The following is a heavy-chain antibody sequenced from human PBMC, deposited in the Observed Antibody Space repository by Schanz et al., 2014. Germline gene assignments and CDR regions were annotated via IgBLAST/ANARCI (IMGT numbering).Heavy chain of an antibody. Sequence: EVQLLASGGGLVQPGGSLRLSCAVSGSTFSNYWMTWVRQAPGKGLEWVANINQDASEKYYVDSVKGRFTVSRDNAKTSLFLQMNSLRAEDTDLYYCAKDPHRDYGGKPQAFDIWGQGTMVTVSS. J-gene: IGHJ3*02. CDR3: AKDPHRDYGGKPQAFDI. D-gene: IGHD4-17*01. V-gene: IGHV3-7*01. CDR2: INQDASEK. CDR1: GSTFSNYW.